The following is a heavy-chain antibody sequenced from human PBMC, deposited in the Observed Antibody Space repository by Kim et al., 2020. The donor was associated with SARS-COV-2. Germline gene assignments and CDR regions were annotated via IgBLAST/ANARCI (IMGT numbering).Heavy chain of an antibody. Sequence: ASVKVSCKASGYTFTSYYMHWVRQAPGQGLEWMGIINPSGGSTSYAQKFQGRVTMTRDTSTSTVYMELSSLRSEDTAVYYCAKDKNDYGDYGRGGAFDIWGQGTMVTVSS. J-gene: IGHJ3*02. CDR2: INPSGGST. D-gene: IGHD4-17*01. CDR1: GYTFTSYY. V-gene: IGHV1-46*01. CDR3: AKDKNDYGDYGRGGAFDI.